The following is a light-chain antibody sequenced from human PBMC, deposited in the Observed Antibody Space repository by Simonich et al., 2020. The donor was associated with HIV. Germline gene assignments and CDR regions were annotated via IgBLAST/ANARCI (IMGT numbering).Light chain of an antibody. CDR1: QSVSSS. Sequence: EIVLTQSPATLSLSPGERATLSCRASQSVSSSLAWYQQKPGQAPRLLLYDASNRATDIPARFSGSGSGTDFTLTISSLEPEDFAVYYCQQRSDWPGTFGQGTKLEIK. CDR3: QQRSDWPGT. V-gene: IGKV3-11*01. CDR2: DAS. J-gene: IGKJ2*01.